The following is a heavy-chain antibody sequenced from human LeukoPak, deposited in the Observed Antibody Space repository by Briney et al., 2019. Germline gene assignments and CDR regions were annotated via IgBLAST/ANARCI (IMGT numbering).Heavy chain of an antibody. CDR2: IHYDGSNK. J-gene: IGHJ4*02. V-gene: IGHV3-30*02. Sequence: GGSLRLSCAASGFSFSIYGMHWVRQAPGKGLEWVAFIHYDGSNKYYADSVKGRFTISRDNSKNTLFLQMNSLRAEDTAVYYCAKDLRIVGATSGNFDYWGQGSLVTVSS. CDR3: AKDLRIVGATSGNFDY. CDR1: GFSFSIYG. D-gene: IGHD1-26*01.